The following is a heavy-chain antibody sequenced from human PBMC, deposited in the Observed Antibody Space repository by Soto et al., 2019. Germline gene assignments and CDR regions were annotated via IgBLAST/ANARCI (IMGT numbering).Heavy chain of an antibody. Sequence: SATLSLTCTVAGGSVSRSSYYWGSLRQAPLKGLEWIGSIYYSGSTYYNPPLKSRVTISVDTSKTQFSLKLSSVTAADTAVYYCARGSSGWPRFDYWGQGTLVTVSS. V-gene: IGHV4-39*01. CDR2: IYYSGST. J-gene: IGHJ4*02. CDR1: GGSVSRSSYY. CDR3: ARGSSGWPRFDY. D-gene: IGHD6-19*01.